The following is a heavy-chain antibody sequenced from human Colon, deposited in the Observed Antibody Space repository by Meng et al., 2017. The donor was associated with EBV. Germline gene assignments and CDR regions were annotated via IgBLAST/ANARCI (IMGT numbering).Heavy chain of an antibody. CDR3: ARVSSGWDYFDY. D-gene: IGHD6-19*01. CDR2: IYYSGST. Sequence: QVRLQESGHGLAKPSQTLSLTCTVSGGSVSSGGYYWTWIRQHPGKGLEWFGHIYYSGSTFYNPSLKRRVIISIDTSKNQFSLNLRSVTAADTAVYYCARVSSGWDYFDYWGQGTLVTVSS. V-gene: IGHV4-31*03. CDR1: GGSVSSGGYY. J-gene: IGHJ4*02.